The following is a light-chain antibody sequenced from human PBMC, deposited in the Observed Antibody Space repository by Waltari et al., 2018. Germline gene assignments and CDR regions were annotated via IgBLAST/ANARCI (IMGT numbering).Light chain of an antibody. CDR3: HQYHVPPLT. V-gene: IGKV2-24*01. J-gene: IGKJ5*01. CDR2: KIS. CDR1: QSLIHSDGNTY. Sequence: DIVMTQTPLSSPVTLGQPASISCSSSQSLIHSDGNTYLSWLQQRPGQPPRLLIYKISKRFSGVPDRFSGSGAGTDFTLKISSLQAEDVAVYYCHQYHVPPLTFGQGTRLEIK.